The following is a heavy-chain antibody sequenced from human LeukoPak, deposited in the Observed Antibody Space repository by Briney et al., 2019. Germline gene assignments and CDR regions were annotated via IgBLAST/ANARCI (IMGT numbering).Heavy chain of an antibody. Sequence: PSETLSLTCTVSGGSISSYYWIWIRQPPGKGLEWIGYIYYSGSTNYNPSLKSRVTISVDTSKNQFSLKLSSVTAADTAVYYCAPRTPDILTGYYSSFAFDPWGQGTLVTVSS. V-gene: IGHV4-59*01. CDR3: APRTPDILTGYYSSFAFDP. D-gene: IGHD3-9*01. CDR2: IYYSGST. J-gene: IGHJ5*02. CDR1: GGSISSYY.